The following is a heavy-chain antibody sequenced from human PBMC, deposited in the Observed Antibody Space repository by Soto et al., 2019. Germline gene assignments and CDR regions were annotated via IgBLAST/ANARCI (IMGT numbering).Heavy chain of an antibody. CDR1: GGSISSGGYS. V-gene: IGHV4-30-2*01. CDR3: ARLIGDSWLDS. CDR2: IYHSGST. J-gene: IGHJ5*01. Sequence: PSETLSLTCAVSGGSISSGGYSWSWIRQPPGKGLEWIGYIYHSGSTYYNPSLKSRVTISVDRSNNQLSLQLNSVTPDDTAVYYCARLIGDSWLDSWGQGTLVTVSS. D-gene: IGHD2-8*01.